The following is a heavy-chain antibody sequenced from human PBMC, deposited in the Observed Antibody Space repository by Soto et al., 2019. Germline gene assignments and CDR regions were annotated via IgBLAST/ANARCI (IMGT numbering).Heavy chain of an antibody. CDR3: ARGGGWNEFDS. J-gene: IGHJ4*02. V-gene: IGHV3-74*01. CDR1: GFTFSSYS. CDR2: INGDGSST. D-gene: IGHD1-1*01. Sequence: EVYLVESGGGLVQPGGSLRLSCAASGFTFSSYSMHWVRQAPGKGLVWVSHINGDGSSTTYADSVKGRFTISRDNAKKTLYLQMNTLRVEDTALYYCARGGGWNEFDSWGQGTLVTVSS.